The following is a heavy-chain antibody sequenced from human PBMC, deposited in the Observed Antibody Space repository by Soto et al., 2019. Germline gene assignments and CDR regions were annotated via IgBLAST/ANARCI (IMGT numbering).Heavy chain of an antibody. D-gene: IGHD2-15*01. J-gene: IGHJ5*02. V-gene: IGHV4-31*03. CDR3: ARWWICSRQGFDP. Sequence: QVQLQESGPGLVKPSQTLSLTCTVSGGSISSGDYYWSWIRQHPGKGLEWIGYIYYSGSTYYNPSLKSRVTISVDTSKNQFSLKLSSVTAADTAVYYCARWWICSRQGFDPWGQGTLVTVSS. CDR1: GGSISSGDYY. CDR2: IYYSGST.